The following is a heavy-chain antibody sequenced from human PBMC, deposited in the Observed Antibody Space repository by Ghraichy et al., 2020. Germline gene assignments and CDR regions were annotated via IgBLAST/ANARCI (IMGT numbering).Heavy chain of an antibody. V-gene: IGHV3-7*03. CDR3: RSGETFDI. J-gene: IGHJ3*02. Sequence: GGSLRLSCAASGLIFGSYWMTWVRQAPGKGLEWVANINQDGSERYYVGSVKGRFTISRDNAKNSLYLQMDSLGAEDTAVYYCRSGETFDICGQGTMIAVSS. D-gene: IGHD3-16*01. CDR1: GLIFGSYW. CDR2: INQDGSER.